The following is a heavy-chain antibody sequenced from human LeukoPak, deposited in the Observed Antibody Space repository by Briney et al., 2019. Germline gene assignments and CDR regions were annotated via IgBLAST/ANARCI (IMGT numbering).Heavy chain of an antibody. Sequence: GGSLRLSCAASGFTFSSYAMSWVRQAPGKGLEWVSSISSSSSYIYYADSVKGRFTISRDNAKNSLYLQMNSLRAEDTAVYYCAREGNYYDSSGYSETEGSLNDYWGQGTLVTVSS. CDR1: GFTFSSYA. V-gene: IGHV3-21*01. CDR2: ISSSSSYI. D-gene: IGHD3-22*01. CDR3: AREGNYYDSSGYSETEGSLNDY. J-gene: IGHJ4*02.